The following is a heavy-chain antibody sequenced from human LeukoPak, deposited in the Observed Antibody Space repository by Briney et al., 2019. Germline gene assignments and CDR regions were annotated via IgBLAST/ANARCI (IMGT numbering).Heavy chain of an antibody. CDR2: TYYTGTT. CDR1: GGSISGDY. J-gene: IGHJ4*01. V-gene: IGHV4-59*01. D-gene: IGHD2-21*01. Sequence: RTSETLSLTCTVSGGSISGDYWSWIRQPPGQGLEWIRYTYYTGTTKYNPSLNSRVTISVDTSKNEFSLKLTSVTAADTAIYYCARVYSHGYSDFWGRGALVTVSS. CDR3: ARVYSHGYSDF.